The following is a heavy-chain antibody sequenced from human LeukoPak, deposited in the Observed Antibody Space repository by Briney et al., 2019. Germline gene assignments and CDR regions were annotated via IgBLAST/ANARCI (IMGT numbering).Heavy chain of an antibody. Sequence: GRSLRLSCAASGFTFSSYGMHWVRQAPGKGLEWVAFIRYDGSNKYYADSVKGRFTISRDNSKNTLYLQMNSLRAEDTAVYYCAKEEYYDFWSGYLVYWGQGTLVTVSS. CDR2: IRYDGSNK. CDR3: AKEEYYDFWSGYLVY. J-gene: IGHJ4*02. CDR1: GFTFSSYG. V-gene: IGHV3-30*02. D-gene: IGHD3-3*01.